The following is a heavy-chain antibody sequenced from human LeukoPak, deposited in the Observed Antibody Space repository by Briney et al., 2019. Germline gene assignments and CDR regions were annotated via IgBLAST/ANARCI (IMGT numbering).Heavy chain of an antibody. Sequence: GGSLRLSCAASGFTFSTYTMNWVRQVSGKGLVWVLSISSSSTYIYYAGSVQGRFTISRDNAKNSLYLQMNSLRAEDTAVYYCAREGRSSGWYYFDYWGQGTLVTVSS. CDR2: ISSSSTYI. CDR3: AREGRSSGWYYFDY. V-gene: IGHV3-21*01. D-gene: IGHD6-19*01. J-gene: IGHJ4*02. CDR1: GFTFSTYT.